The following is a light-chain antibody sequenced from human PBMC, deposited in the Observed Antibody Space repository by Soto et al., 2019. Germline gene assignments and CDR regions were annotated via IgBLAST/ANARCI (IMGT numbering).Light chain of an antibody. CDR3: QQRINWPLT. V-gene: IGKV3-11*01. CDR2: DAS. CDR1: QSVSSF. Sequence: EIVLTQSPATLSLSPGERATLSCRASQSVSSFLAWYQQKPGQAPRLLIYDASNRATGIPTRFSGSGSGTDFTLTTSSLEPADFAVYYCQQRINWPLTFGGGTEVEIK. J-gene: IGKJ4*01.